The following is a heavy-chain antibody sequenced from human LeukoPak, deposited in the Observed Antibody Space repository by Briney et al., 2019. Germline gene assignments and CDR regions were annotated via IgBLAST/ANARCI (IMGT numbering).Heavy chain of an antibody. CDR2: IYTSGST. Sequence: PSETLSLTCTVSGGSISSGSYYWSWIRQPAGKGLEWIGRIYTSGSTNYNPSLKSRVTISVDTSKNQFSLKLRSVTAADTAVYYCARQEGIMAMDYWGQGTLVTVSS. CDR3: ARQEGIMAMDY. V-gene: IGHV4-61*02. J-gene: IGHJ4*02. D-gene: IGHD5-12*01. CDR1: GGSISSGSYY.